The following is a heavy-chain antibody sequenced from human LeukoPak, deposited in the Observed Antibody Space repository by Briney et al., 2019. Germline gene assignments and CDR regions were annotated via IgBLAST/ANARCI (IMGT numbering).Heavy chain of an antibody. D-gene: IGHD3-10*01. CDR2: ISSTSSYI. Sequence: KPGGSLRLSCAASGFTFSTYAMNWVRQAPGKGLEWVSFISSTSSYIYYADSVRGRFTISRDNAKNSLYLQMNNLRAEDTAVYYCANIRGTAGTYSYSGMDVWGQGTTVIVSS. CDR1: GFTFSTYA. J-gene: IGHJ6*02. V-gene: IGHV3-21*04. CDR3: ANIRGTAGTYSYSGMDV.